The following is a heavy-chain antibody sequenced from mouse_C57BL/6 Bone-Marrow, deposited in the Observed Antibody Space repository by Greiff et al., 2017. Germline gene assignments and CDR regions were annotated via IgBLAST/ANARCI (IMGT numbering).Heavy chain of an antibody. J-gene: IGHJ3*01. CDR1: GYTFTSYW. V-gene: IGHV1-64*01. CDR2: IPPNRGST. CDR3: AIGNLLLRRAPFAY. D-gene: IGHD1-1*01. Sequence: QVQLQQPGAELVKPGASVKLSCKASGYTFTSYWMHWVKQRPGQGLEWIGMIPPNRGSTNSNQKFKGKATLTVDKSYSTAYMPLSSLTSEDSAVYYCAIGNLLLRRAPFAYWGQGTLVTVSA.